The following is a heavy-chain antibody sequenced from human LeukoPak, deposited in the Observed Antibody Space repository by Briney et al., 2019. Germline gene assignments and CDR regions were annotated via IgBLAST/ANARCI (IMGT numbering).Heavy chain of an antibody. CDR1: GVTFSIYA. V-gene: IGHV3-23*01. Sequence: GGSLRLSCAASGVTFSIYAMSWVRQAPGMGLEWVSLITGSGGTTYYADAVKGRLTISRDNSKNTLFLQVNSLRAEDTALYYCAKMQGYSFHYWGQGTLVTVSS. CDR3: AKMQGYSFHY. J-gene: IGHJ4*02. CDR2: ITGSGGTT.